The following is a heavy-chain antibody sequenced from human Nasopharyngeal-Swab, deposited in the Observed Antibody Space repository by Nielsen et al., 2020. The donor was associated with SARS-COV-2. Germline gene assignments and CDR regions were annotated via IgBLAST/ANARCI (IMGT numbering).Heavy chain of an antibody. CDR2: IYYSGGT. D-gene: IGHD3-10*01. Sequence: SETLSLTCTVSGGSISSYYWSWIRQPPGKGLEWIGYIYYSGGTNYNPSLKSRVTISVDTSKNQFSLKLSSVTAADTAVYYCARDSMVRGLGTNYYYYYGMDVWGQGTTVTVSS. J-gene: IGHJ6*02. V-gene: IGHV4-59*01. CDR1: GGSISSYY. CDR3: ARDSMVRGLGTNYYYYYGMDV.